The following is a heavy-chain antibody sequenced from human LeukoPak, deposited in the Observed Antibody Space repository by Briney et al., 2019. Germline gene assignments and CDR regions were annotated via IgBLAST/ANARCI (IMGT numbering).Heavy chain of an antibody. J-gene: IGHJ6*03. CDR1: GFTFSNYW. D-gene: IGHD3-10*01. CDR2: IKQDGSEK. CDR3: ARVASMVRGNLYYYYYMDV. V-gene: IGHV3-7*01. Sequence: PGGSLRLSCAASGFTFSNYWMSWVRQAPGKGLEWVANIKQDGSEKYYVDSVKGRFTISRDNAENSLYLQMNILRAEDTAVYYCARVASMVRGNLYYYYYMDVWGKGTTVTVSS.